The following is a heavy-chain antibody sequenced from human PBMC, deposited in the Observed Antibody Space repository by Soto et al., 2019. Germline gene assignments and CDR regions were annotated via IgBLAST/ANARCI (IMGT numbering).Heavy chain of an antibody. CDR1: GFTFSSYA. J-gene: IGHJ4*02. CDR2: ISYDGSNK. D-gene: IGHD6-13*01. V-gene: IGHV3-30-3*01. Sequence: SLRLSCAASGFTFSSYAMHWVRQAPGKGLEWVAVISYDGSNKYYADSVKGRFTISRDNSKNTLYLQMNSLRAEDTAVYYCARDQEWGYSRSWYFHWGPGTLVTVSS. CDR3: ARDQEWGYSRSWYFH.